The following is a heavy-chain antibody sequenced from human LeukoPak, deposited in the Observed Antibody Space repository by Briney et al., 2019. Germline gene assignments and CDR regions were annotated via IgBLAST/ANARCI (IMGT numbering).Heavy chain of an antibody. CDR1: GFTFSSYA. CDR2: ISYDGSNK. Sequence: PGESLRLSCAASGFTFSSYAMSWVRQAPGKGLEWVAVISYDGSNKYYADSVKGRFTISRDNSKNTLYLQMNSLRAEDTAVYYCAKAGYIRGVTPVGPDNYYYYYYMDVWGKGTTVTVSS. J-gene: IGHJ6*03. CDR3: AKAGYIRGVTPVGPDNYYYYYYMDV. V-gene: IGHV3-30*18. D-gene: IGHD3-10*02.